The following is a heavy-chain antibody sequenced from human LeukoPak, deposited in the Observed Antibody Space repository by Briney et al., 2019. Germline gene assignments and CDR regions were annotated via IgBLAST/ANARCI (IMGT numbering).Heavy chain of an antibody. Sequence: SVKVSCKASGGTFSSYAISWVRQAPGQGLEWMGRIIPIFGTANYAQKFQGRVTITTDESTSTAYMELSSLRSEDTAVYYCATDRDGYMFYFDYWGQGTLVTVSS. V-gene: IGHV1-69*05. CDR3: ATDRDGYMFYFDY. J-gene: IGHJ4*02. CDR1: GGTFSSYA. D-gene: IGHD5-24*01. CDR2: IIPIFGTA.